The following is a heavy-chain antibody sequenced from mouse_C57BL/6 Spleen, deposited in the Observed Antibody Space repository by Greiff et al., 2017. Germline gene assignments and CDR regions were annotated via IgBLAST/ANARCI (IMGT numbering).Heavy chain of an antibody. J-gene: IGHJ4*01. D-gene: IGHD2-1*01. CDR1: GYTFTSYW. CDR2: IHPNSGST. Sequence: QVQLQQPGAELVKPGASVKLSCKASGYTFTSYWMHWVKQRPGQGLEWIGMIHPNSGSTNYNEKFKSKATLTVDKSSSTAYMQLSSLTSEDSAVYYCAISGYGNYPYYAMDYWGQGTSVTVSS. V-gene: IGHV1-64*01. CDR3: AISGYGNYPYYAMDY.